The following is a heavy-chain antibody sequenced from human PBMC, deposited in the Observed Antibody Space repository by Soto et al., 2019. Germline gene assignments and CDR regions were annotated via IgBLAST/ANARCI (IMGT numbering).Heavy chain of an antibody. Sequence: MGIIYPGDSDTRYSPSFQGQVTISADKSISTAYLQWSGLKASDTAMYYCARSGDFWSGYSYYYYYGMDVWGQGTAVTVSS. D-gene: IGHD3-3*01. J-gene: IGHJ6*02. CDR2: IYPGDSDT. V-gene: IGHV5-51*01. CDR3: ARSGDFWSGYSYYYYYGMDV.